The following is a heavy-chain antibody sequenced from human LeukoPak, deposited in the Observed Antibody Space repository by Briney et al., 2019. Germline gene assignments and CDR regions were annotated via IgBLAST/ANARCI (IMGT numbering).Heavy chain of an antibody. J-gene: IGHJ6*04. Sequence: GRSLRLSCAASGFTFSNYAMHWVRQAPGKGLEWVAVISYDGSNGYYADSVKGRFTISRDNSNNTVYLQMNSLRAEDTAVYYCARAGGCSSTSCYYYGMDVWGKGTTATVSS. V-gene: IGHV3-30*04. D-gene: IGHD2-2*01. CDR1: GFTFSNYA. CDR2: ISYDGSNG. CDR3: ARAGGCSSTSCYYYGMDV.